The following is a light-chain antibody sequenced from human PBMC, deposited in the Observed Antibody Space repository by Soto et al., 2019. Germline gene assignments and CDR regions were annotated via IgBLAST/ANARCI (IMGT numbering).Light chain of an antibody. CDR3: QQYKNWPPIT. CDR1: QSLSSS. V-gene: IGKV3-15*01. J-gene: IGKJ1*01. CDR2: GAS. Sequence: EKVMTQSPATLSVSPGEGATLSCRSSQSLSSSLAWYQQKPGQAPRLLIYGASTRATGIPARFSGSGSGTEFTLTISSLQSEDFAVYYCQQYKNWPPITFGQGTKVDIK.